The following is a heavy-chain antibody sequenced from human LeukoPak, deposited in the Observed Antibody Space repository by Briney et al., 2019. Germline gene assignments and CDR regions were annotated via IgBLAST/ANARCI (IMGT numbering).Heavy chain of an antibody. CDR2: INPNSGAT. J-gene: IGHJ4*02. D-gene: IGHD2-2*01. CDR1: AYTFTDYY. V-gene: IGHV1-2*02. CDR3: ARANALYCSSTSCLFDY. Sequence: GASVKVSCKTSAYTFTDYYIHWVRQAPGQGLAWLAWINPNSGATYYAQNFHHRITLTRDTSISTAYMELSRLRSDDTAIYYCARANALYCSSTSCLFDYWGQGTLVTVSS.